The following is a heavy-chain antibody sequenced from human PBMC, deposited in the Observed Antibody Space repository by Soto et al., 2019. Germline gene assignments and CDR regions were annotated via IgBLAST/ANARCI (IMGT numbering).Heavy chain of an antibody. CDR3: QTGIWSPVEY. CDR1: GFTISSPW. J-gene: IGHJ4*02. Sequence: GGSLRLACVASGFTISSPWMHWVRQVPGKGLVCVSRINSDGTTTNYADSVKGRFTISRDNAKNTVYLQMNSLRVEDTAVYYCQTGIWSPVEYWGQGTLVTVSS. CDR2: INSDGTTT. D-gene: IGHD3-10*01. V-gene: IGHV3-74*01.